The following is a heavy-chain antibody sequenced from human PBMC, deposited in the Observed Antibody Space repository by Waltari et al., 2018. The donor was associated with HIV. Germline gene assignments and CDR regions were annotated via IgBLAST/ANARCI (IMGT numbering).Heavy chain of an antibody. D-gene: IGHD2-2*01. CDR2: IIPILGIA. CDR1: GGTFSSYA. V-gene: IGHV1-69*04. CDR3: ARERLVVPAAIPYYYYGMDV. J-gene: IGHJ6*02. Sequence: QVQLVQSGAEVKKPGSSVKVSCKASGGTFSSYAISWVRQAPGQGLEWMGRIIPILGIANYAQKFQGRVTITADKSTSTAYMELSSLRSEDTAVYYCARERLVVPAAIPYYYYGMDVWGQGTTVTVSS.